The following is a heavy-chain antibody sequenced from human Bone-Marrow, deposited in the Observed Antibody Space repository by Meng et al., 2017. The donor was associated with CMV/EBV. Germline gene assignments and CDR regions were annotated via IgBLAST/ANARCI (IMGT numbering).Heavy chain of an antibody. J-gene: IGHJ6*02. Sequence: GSLRLSCTVSGGSISSSSYYWGWIRQPPGKGLEWIGSIYYSGSTYYNPSLKSRVTISVDTSKNQFSLKLSSVTAADTAVYYCARDRLAARNYYYYGMDVWGQGNTVNVAS. D-gene: IGHD6-6*01. V-gene: IGHV4-39*07. CDR3: ARDRLAARNYYYYGMDV. CDR1: GGSISSSSYY. CDR2: IYYSGST.